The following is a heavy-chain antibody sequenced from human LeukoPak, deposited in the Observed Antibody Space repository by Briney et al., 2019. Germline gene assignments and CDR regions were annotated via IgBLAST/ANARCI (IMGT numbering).Heavy chain of an antibody. J-gene: IGHJ5*02. D-gene: IGHD6-13*01. Sequence: SETLSLTCTVSGGSISSGDYYWNWIRQPPGKGLEWIGYIYDSGRTDFNPSLKSRVTISIDRSKNQFSLKLSSVTAADTAVYYCARVKPMYSSSWYYDWFDPWGQGTLVTVSS. CDR3: ARVKPMYSSSWYYDWFDP. CDR2: IYDSGRT. V-gene: IGHV4-30-2*01. CDR1: GGSISSGDYY.